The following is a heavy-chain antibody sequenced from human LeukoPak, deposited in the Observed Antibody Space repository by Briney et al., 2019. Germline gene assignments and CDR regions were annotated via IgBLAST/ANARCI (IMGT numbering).Heavy chain of an antibody. D-gene: IGHD3-3*01. CDR1: GGSISSSSYY. Sequence: PSETLSLTCTVSGGSISSSSYYWGWIRQPPGKGLEWIGSIYYSGSTYYNPSLKCRVTISVDTSKNQFSLKLSSVTAADTAVYYCASLTYYDFWSGYLPDYWGQGTLVTVSS. J-gene: IGHJ4*02. V-gene: IGHV4-39*01. CDR3: ASLTYYDFWSGYLPDY. CDR2: IYYSGST.